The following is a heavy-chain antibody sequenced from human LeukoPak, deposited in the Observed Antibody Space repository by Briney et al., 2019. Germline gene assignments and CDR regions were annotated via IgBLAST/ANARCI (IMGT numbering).Heavy chain of an antibody. CDR3: AITTVTFYYYGMDV. CDR2: ISAYNGNT. D-gene: IGHD4-17*01. Sequence: GASVKVSCKASGYTFTSYGISWVRQAPGQGLEWMGWISAYNGNTNYAQKLQGRVTMTTDTSTSIAYMELRSLRSDDTAVYYCAITTVTFYYYGMDVWGKGTTVTVSS. CDR1: GYTFTSYG. J-gene: IGHJ6*04. V-gene: IGHV1-18*04.